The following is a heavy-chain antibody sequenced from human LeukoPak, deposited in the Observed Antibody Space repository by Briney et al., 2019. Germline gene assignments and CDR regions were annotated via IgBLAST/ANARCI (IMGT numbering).Heavy chain of an antibody. D-gene: IGHD2-8*02. CDR3: ASHYCTAGSCYFDG. J-gene: IGHJ4*02. CDR2: IYSGGDS. V-gene: IGHV3-53*01. Sequence: GGSLRLSCAASGVTVSRDYMSWVRQAPGKGLEWVSLIYSGGDSYYADSVKGRFIISKDNSKNTVYLRMNTLRAEDTAVYYCASHYCTAGSCYFDGWGQGTLVSVSS. CDR1: GVTVSRDY.